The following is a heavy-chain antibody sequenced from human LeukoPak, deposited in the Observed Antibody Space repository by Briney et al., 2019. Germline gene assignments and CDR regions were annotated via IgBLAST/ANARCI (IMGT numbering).Heavy chain of an antibody. CDR3: ARHIRGAYYYFDY. CDR1: GGSIGSYY. D-gene: IGHD3-10*01. V-gene: IGHV4-59*08. Sequence: SETLSLTCTVSGGSIGSYYWSWIRQPPRKGLEWIGYIFHTGSTNYNPSLKSRVTISVDTSKNQFSLKLSSVTAADTAIYYCARHIRGAYYYFDYWGQGTLVTVSS. J-gene: IGHJ4*02. CDR2: IFHTGST.